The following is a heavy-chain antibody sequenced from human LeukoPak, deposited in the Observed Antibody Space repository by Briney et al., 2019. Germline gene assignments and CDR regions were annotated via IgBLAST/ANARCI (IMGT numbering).Heavy chain of an antibody. CDR2: INPSGGST. Sequence: ASVKVSCKASGYTFTSYYMHWVRQAPGQGLEWMGIINPSGGSTSYAQKFQGRVTMTRDMSTSTGYMELSSLRSEDTAVYYCARGRITIFGVVIPQDHDAFDIWGQGTMVTVSS. D-gene: IGHD3-3*01. J-gene: IGHJ3*02. V-gene: IGHV1-46*01. CDR1: GYTFTSYY. CDR3: ARGRITIFGVVIPQDHDAFDI.